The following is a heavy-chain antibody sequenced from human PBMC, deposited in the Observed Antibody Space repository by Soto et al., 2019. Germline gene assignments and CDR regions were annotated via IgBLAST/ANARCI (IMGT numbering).Heavy chain of an antibody. CDR3: ARGSRWEILVGY. Sequence: EVQLVETGGGLIQPGGSLRLSCAASGFTVSSNFMNWVRQVPGKGLEWVSIIYSGGSTYYADSVKGRFTISRDNSKNTLYLQMNSLRAEDTAVYYCARGSRWEILVGYWGQGTLVNVSS. V-gene: IGHV3-53*02. D-gene: IGHD1-26*01. CDR2: IYSGGST. CDR1: GFTVSSNF. J-gene: IGHJ4*02.